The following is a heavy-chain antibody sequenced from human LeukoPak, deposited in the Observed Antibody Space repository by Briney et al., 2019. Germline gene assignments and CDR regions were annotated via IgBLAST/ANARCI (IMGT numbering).Heavy chain of an antibody. J-gene: IGHJ5*02. CDR1: GFTFSSYS. CDR2: ISSSSSYI. Sequence: GGSLRLSCAASGFTFSSYSMNLVRQAPGKGLEWVSSISSSSSYIYYADSVKGRFTISRDNAKNSLYLQMNSLRAEDTAVYYCARDPPGVAARDNWFDPWGQGTLVTVSS. V-gene: IGHV3-21*01. CDR3: ARDPPGVAARDNWFDP. D-gene: IGHD2-15*01.